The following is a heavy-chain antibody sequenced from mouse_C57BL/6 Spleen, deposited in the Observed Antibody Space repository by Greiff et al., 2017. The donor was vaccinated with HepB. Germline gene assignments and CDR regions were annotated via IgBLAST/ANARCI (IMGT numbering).Heavy chain of an antibody. CDR2: IYPGDGDT. Sequence: ESGPELVKPGASVKISCKASGYAFSSSWMNWVKQRPGKGLEWIGRIYPGDGDTNYNGKFKGKATLTADKSSSTAYMQLSSLTSEDSAVYFCARDYYGSGYFDVWGTGTTVTVSS. CDR3: ARDYYGSGYFDV. CDR1: GYAFSSSW. D-gene: IGHD1-1*01. V-gene: IGHV1-82*01. J-gene: IGHJ1*03.